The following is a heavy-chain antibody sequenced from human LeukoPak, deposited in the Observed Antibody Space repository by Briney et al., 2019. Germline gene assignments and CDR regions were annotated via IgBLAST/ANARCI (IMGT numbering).Heavy chain of an antibody. Sequence: PSETLSLTCTVSGDSISTYYWSWIRQPPGKGLEWIGYIHYSGSTNYDPSLRSRVTISVDTSKNQFSLKLSSATAADTAVYFCARRAINSAMFDYWGQGTLVTVSS. D-gene: IGHD5-18*01. CDR1: GDSISTYY. J-gene: IGHJ4*02. CDR3: ARRAINSAMFDY. CDR2: IHYSGST. V-gene: IGHV4-59*08.